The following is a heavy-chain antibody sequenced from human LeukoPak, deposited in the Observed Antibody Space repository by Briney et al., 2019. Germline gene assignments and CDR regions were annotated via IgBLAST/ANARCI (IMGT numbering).Heavy chain of an antibody. CDR2: ITPVFGTV. J-gene: IGHJ6*03. Sequence: GASVKVSCKASGGTFSSYIINWVRQAPGQGLGWMGGITPVFGTVNYAQKFQGRVTITADKSTSTAYMELNSLRSEDTAVYYCARGASTRITIFGVVIRTYYYYYMDVWGKGTTVTVSS. CDR3: ARGASTRITIFGVVIRTYYYYYMDV. CDR1: GGTFSSYI. V-gene: IGHV1-69*06. D-gene: IGHD3-3*01.